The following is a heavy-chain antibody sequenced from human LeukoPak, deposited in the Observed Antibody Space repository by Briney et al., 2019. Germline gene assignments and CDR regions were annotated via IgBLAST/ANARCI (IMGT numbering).Heavy chain of an antibody. J-gene: IGHJ6*02. Sequence: SETLSLTCTVSGVSISSYYWSWLRQPPGKGLEWLGYIYYSGSTNYNPSLKSRVTISVDTSKNQFSLKLSSVTAADTAVYYCASSGTMVRGVPYYYYGMDVWGQGTTVTVSS. D-gene: IGHD3-10*01. CDR1: GVSISSYY. CDR2: IYYSGST. CDR3: ASSGTMVRGVPYYYYGMDV. V-gene: IGHV4-59*01.